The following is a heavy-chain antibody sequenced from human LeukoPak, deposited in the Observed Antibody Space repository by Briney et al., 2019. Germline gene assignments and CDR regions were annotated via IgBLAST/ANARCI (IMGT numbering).Heavy chain of an antibody. J-gene: IGHJ4*02. CDR3: AISTGSSDFVY. D-gene: IGHD1-26*01. Sequence: SETLSLTCAVSDGSISSSNWWNWVRQTPGKGLEWIGEIYHRGNTHYNPSLKSRVTISVDTSKNQFSLKLSSVTAADTAVYYCAISTGSSDFVYWGQGTLVTVSS. V-gene: IGHV4-4*02. CDR2: IYHRGNT. CDR1: DGSISSSNW.